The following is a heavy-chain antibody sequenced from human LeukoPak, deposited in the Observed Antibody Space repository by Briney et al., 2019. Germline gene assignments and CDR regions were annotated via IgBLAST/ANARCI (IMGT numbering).Heavy chain of an antibody. V-gene: IGHV3-72*01. CDR2: TRNKANSYTT. D-gene: IGHD3-9*01. Sequence: GGSLRLSCAASGFTFSDHYMDWVRQAPGKGLEWAGRTRNKANSYTTEYAASVKGRFTISRDDSKISLYLQMNSLKTEDTAVYYCAREDYDILTGYLFDYWGQGTLVTVSS. CDR1: GFTFSDHY. CDR3: AREDYDILTGYLFDY. J-gene: IGHJ4*02.